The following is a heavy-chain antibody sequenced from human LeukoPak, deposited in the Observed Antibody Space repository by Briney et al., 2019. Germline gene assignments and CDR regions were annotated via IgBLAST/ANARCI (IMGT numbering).Heavy chain of an antibody. CDR2: IYSGGGT. D-gene: IGHD4-17*01. CDR1: GFTVSTNY. CDR3: ARGFRSVTTWGYFDY. Sequence: PGGSLRLSCAASGFTVSTNYMSWIRQAPGKGLESVSLIYSGGGTYYADSVKGRFTISRDNSRNTLSLQMNSLRVDDTAVYYCARGFRSVTTWGYFDYWGQGALVTVSS. J-gene: IGHJ4*02. V-gene: IGHV3-66*01.